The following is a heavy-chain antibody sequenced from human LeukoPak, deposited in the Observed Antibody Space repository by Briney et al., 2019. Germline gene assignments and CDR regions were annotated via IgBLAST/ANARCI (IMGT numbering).Heavy chain of an antibody. CDR1: GYTFTGYY. CDR3: ARERPRYCSGGSCYLGYFDY. CDR2: INPNSGGT. D-gene: IGHD2-15*01. Sequence: ASVKVSCKASGYTFTGYYMHWVRQAPGQGLEWMGWINPNSGGTNYAQKFQGRATMTRDTSISTAYMELSRLRSDDTAVYYCARERPRYCSGGSCYLGYFDYWGQGTLVTVSS. V-gene: IGHV1-2*02. J-gene: IGHJ4*02.